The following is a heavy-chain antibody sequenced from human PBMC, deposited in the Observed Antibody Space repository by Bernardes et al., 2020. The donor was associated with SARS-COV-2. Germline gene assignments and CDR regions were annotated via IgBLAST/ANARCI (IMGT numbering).Heavy chain of an antibody. J-gene: IGHJ4*02. CDR2: ISYDGSNK. CDR1: GFTFSSYA. D-gene: IGHD6-13*01. V-gene: IGHV3-30-3*01. Sequence: GSLRLSCAASGFTFSSYAMHWVRQAPGKGLEWVAVISYDGSNKYYADSVKGRFTISRDNSKNTLYLQMNSLRAEDTAVYYCAILAYSSSWYDYWGQGTLVTVSA. CDR3: AILAYSSSWYDY.